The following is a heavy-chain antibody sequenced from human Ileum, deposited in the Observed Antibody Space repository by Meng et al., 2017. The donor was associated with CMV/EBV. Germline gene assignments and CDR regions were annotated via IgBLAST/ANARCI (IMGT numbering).Heavy chain of an antibody. CDR1: RFTLSPYS. CDR2: ISSSGSYI. V-gene: IGHV3-21*01. J-gene: IGHJ5*02. CDR3: ARAESAGGTNNWFDP. Sequence: GGSLRLSCGASRFTLSPYSMNWVRQAPGKGLEWVSSISSSGSYIYYADSVKGRFTISRDNTKNSLFLQMNCLRAEDTAVYYCARAESAGGTNNWFDPWGQGTLVTVSS. D-gene: IGHD6-13*01.